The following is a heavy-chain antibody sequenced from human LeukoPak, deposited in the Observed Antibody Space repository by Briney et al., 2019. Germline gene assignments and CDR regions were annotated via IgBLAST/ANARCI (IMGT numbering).Heavy chain of an antibody. Sequence: GGSLRLSCAASGFTFNSYAMSWVRQAPGKGLEWVSVISGSGGSTYYADSVKGRFTISRDKPKNTLFLQMNSLRVEDTAVYYCAKDRIAADGTGAFDIWGQGTLVTVSS. CDR1: GFTFNSYA. CDR2: ISGSGGST. CDR3: AKDRIAADGTGAFDI. V-gene: IGHV3-23*01. J-gene: IGHJ3*02. D-gene: IGHD6-13*01.